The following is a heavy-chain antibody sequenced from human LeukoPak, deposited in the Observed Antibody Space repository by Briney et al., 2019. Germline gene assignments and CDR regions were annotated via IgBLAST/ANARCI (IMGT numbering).Heavy chain of an antibody. J-gene: IGHJ4*02. V-gene: IGHV4-4*02. D-gene: IGHD4-17*01. CDR3: ARGTITTVTDS. CDR1: GASISSGNW. CDR2: IYLRGNT. Sequence: PSETLSLTCSVSGASISSGNWWTWVRQPPGKGLEWVGEIYLRGNTNYNPSLESRATISVDESKTQLSLRLESVTAADTAVYYCARGTITTVTDSWGPGTLVTVSS.